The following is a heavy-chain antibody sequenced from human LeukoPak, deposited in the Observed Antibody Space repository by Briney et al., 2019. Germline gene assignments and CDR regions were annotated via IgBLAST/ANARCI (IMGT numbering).Heavy chain of an antibody. CDR3: AREVAVAGPLFDY. V-gene: IGHV1-2*02. D-gene: IGHD6-19*01. CDR1: GYTFTGYY. CDR2: INPNSGGT. J-gene: IGHJ4*02. Sequence: ASVKVSCKASGYTFTGYYMHWVRQAPGQGLEWMGWINPNSGGTNYAQKFQGSVTMTRDTSISTAYMELSRLRSDDTAVYYCAREVAVAGPLFDYWGQGTLVTVSS.